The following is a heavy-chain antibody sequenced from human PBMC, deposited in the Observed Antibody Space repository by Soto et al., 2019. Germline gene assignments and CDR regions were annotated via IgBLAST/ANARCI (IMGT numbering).Heavy chain of an antibody. J-gene: IGHJ4*02. D-gene: IGHD3-10*01. CDR3: ARATMVRLFDY. CDR1: GFTFSIYS. V-gene: IGHV3-48*01. CDR2: ISSSSSTI. Sequence: PGGSLRLSCAASGFTFSIYSMNWVRQAPGKGLEWVSYISSSSSTIYYADSVKGRFTISRDNAKNSLYLQMNSLRAEDTAVYYCARATMVRLFDYWGQGTLVTVSS.